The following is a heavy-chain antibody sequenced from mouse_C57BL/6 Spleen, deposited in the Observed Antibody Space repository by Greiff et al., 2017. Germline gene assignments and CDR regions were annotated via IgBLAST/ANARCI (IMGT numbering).Heavy chain of an antibody. V-gene: IGHV1-72*01. CDR2: IDPNSGVT. J-gene: IGHJ2*01. Sequence: QVQLQQPGAELVKPGASVKLSCKASGYTFPSYWMHWVKQRPGRGLEWIGRIDPNSGVTKYNEKFKSKATLTVDQPSGTAYIQLSSLTSNDSSVDYCASGLSPVGYWGQGTTLTVSS. CDR1: GYTFPSYW. CDR3: ASGLSPVGY. D-gene: IGHD3-2*02.